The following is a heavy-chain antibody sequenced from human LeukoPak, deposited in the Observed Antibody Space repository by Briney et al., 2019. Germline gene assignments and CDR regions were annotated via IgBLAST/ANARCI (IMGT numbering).Heavy chain of an antibody. CDR2: ISGYNGNT. Sequence: ASVKVSCKASGYTFTSYGISWVRQAPGQGLEWMGWISGYNGNTNYAQKLQGRVTMTTDTSTSTAYMELRSLRSDDTAVYYCAKLGTNYYDSSAKGYYFDYWGQGTLVTVSS. J-gene: IGHJ4*02. CDR3: AKLGTNYYDSSAKGYYFDY. D-gene: IGHD3-22*01. CDR1: GYTFTSYG. V-gene: IGHV1-18*01.